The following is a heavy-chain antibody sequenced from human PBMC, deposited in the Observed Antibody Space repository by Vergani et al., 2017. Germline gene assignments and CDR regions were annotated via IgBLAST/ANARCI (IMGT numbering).Heavy chain of an antibody. CDR2: IIPILGIA. CDR1: GGTFSSYA. D-gene: IGHD6-19*01. Sequence: QVQMVQSGAEVKKPGSSVKVSCKASGGTFSSYAISWVRQAPGQGLEWMGRIIPILGIANYAQKFQGRVTITADKSTSTAYMELNSLRSEDTAVYYCARGAPQSSGWPNWFDPWGQGTLVTVSS. V-gene: IGHV1-69*04. J-gene: IGHJ5*02. CDR3: ARGAPQSSGWPNWFDP.